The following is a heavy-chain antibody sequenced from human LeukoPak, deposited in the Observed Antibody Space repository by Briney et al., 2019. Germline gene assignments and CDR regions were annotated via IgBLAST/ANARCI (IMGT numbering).Heavy chain of an antibody. CDR2: IWYDGSNK. V-gene: IGHV3-33*01. J-gene: IGHJ4*02. CDR3: ARWGDGKRFDY. D-gene: IGHD2-21*02. CDR1: GFTFSSHG. Sequence: PGRSLRLSCAVPGFTFSSHGMHWVRQAPGKGLEWVAVIWYDGSNKYYADSVKGRFTISRDNSRNTVYLQMNSLRAEDTAVYYCARWGDGKRFDYWGQGTLVTVSS.